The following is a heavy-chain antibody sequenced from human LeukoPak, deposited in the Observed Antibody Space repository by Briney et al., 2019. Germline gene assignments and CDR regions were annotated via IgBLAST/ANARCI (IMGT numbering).Heavy chain of an antibody. V-gene: IGHV4-39*07. D-gene: IGHD2-15*01. Sequence: SETLSLTCTVSGGSISSSSYYWGWIRQPPGKGLEWIGSIYYSGSTYYNPSLKSRVTISVDTSKNQFSLKLSSVTAADTAVYYCARGRVVATYWGQGTPVTVSS. J-gene: IGHJ4*02. CDR2: IYYSGST. CDR3: ARGRVVATY. CDR1: GGSISSSSYY.